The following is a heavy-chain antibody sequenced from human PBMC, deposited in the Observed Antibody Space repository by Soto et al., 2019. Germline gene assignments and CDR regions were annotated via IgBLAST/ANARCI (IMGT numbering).Heavy chain of an antibody. Sequence: GGSLRLSCAASGFTLSSYGMHWVRQAPGKGLEWVAVISYDGSNKYYADSVKGRFTISRDNSKNTLYLQMNSLRAEDTAVYYCAKDPRGYCSGGSCYPEVYFQHWGQGTLVTVSS. V-gene: IGHV3-30*18. J-gene: IGHJ1*01. CDR3: AKDPRGYCSGGSCYPEVYFQH. CDR2: ISYDGSNK. D-gene: IGHD2-15*01. CDR1: GFTLSSYG.